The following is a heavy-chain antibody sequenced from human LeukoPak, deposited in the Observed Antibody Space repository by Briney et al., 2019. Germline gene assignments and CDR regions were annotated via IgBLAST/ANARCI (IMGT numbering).Heavy chain of an antibody. D-gene: IGHD3-3*01. CDR1: GGSIGNYY. J-gene: IGHJ4*02. CDR3: ARVYRDDFWSGYSTHFDY. V-gene: IGHV4-59*01. CDR2: INYSGSA. Sequence: SETLSLTCTVSGGSIGNYYWSWIRQPPGKGLEWIGYINYSGSANYNPSLKSRVTISVDMSKNQFSLKLTSVTAADTAVYYCARVYRDDFWSGYSTHFDYWGQGTLVTVSS.